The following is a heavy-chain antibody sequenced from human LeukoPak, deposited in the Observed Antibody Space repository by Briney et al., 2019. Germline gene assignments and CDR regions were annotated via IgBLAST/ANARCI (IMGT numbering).Heavy chain of an antibody. V-gene: IGHV3-73*01. D-gene: IGHD2-2*01. CDR2: IRSKANNYAT. Sequence: PGGSLRLSCAASGFTVSSNYMSWVRQASGKGLEWVGRIRSKANNYATAYAASVKGRFTISRDDSKNTAYLQMNSLKTEDTAVYYCTRYVEVRGSGEPAACDYWGQGTLVTVSS. J-gene: IGHJ4*02. CDR3: TRYVEVRGSGEPAACDY. CDR1: GFTVSSNY.